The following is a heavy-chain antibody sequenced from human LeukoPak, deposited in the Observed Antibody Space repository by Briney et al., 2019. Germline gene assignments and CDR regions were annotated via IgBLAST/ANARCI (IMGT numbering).Heavy chain of an antibody. J-gene: IGHJ5*02. Sequence: ASVKVSCKASGYTFTGYYMHWVRQAPGQGLEWMGWINPNSGGTYYAQKFQGWVTMTRDTSISTAYMELSRLRSDDTAVYYCAREVPGRGPPRIAAAVRFDPWGQGTLVTVSS. V-gene: IGHV1-2*04. D-gene: IGHD6-13*01. CDR2: INPNSGGT. CDR3: AREVPGRGPPRIAAAVRFDP. CDR1: GYTFTGYY.